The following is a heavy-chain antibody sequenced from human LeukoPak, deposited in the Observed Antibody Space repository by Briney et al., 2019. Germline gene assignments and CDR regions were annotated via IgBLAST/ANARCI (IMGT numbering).Heavy chain of an antibody. Sequence: GASVKVSCKASGGTFSSYAISWVRQAPGQELEWMGRIIPILGIANYAQKFQGRVTITADKSTGTAYMELSSLRSEDTAVYYCARVTYYDSSGYPDYWGQGTLVTVSS. V-gene: IGHV1-69*04. CDR1: GGTFSSYA. D-gene: IGHD3-22*01. J-gene: IGHJ4*02. CDR2: IIPILGIA. CDR3: ARVTYYDSSGYPDY.